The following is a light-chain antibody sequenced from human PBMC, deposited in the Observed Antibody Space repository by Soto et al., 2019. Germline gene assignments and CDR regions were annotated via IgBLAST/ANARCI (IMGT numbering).Light chain of an antibody. Sequence: DIQMTQSPSTLSASVGDRVTITCRASQSIRDWLAWYQQKPGKAPKVLIYKASSLESGVPSRFSGSGSGTEFTLTISSLQPDDFTTYYCQQYNTYPWTFGQGTKVEIK. CDR2: KAS. J-gene: IGKJ1*01. CDR1: QSIRDW. V-gene: IGKV1-5*03. CDR3: QQYNTYPWT.